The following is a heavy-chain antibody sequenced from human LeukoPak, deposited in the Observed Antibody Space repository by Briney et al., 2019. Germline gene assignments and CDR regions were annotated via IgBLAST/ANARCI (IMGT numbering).Heavy chain of an antibody. V-gene: IGHV3-9*01. J-gene: IGHJ6*02. D-gene: IGHD1-14*01. Sequence: GGSPRLSCAASGFTFDDYAMHWVRQGPGKGLEWVSGISWNSGNMIYADSVKGRFTISRDNAKNSLYLQMNSLRADDTALYYCVKDKGIDITADYGMDVWGQGTTVTVSS. CDR1: GFTFDDYA. CDR3: VKDKGIDITADYGMDV. CDR2: ISWNSGNM.